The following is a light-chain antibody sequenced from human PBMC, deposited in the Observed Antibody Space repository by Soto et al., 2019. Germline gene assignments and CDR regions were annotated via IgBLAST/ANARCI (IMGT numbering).Light chain of an antibody. CDR3: QQTYSSPQLT. CDR1: QSVSTY. V-gene: IGKV1-39*01. J-gene: IGKJ4*01. Sequence: DIQMTQSPSSLSASVGDRVTITCRTSQSVSTYLHWYQQKPGKAPKLLIYAASSLQSGVPSRFTGSGSGTDFTLSISSLQPEDFATYYCQQTYSSPQLTFGGGTKVDIK. CDR2: AAS.